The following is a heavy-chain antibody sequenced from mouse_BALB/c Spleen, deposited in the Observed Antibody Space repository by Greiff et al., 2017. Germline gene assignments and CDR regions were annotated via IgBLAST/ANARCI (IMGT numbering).Heavy chain of an antibody. V-gene: IGHV3-1*02. Sequence: EGKLMESGPDLVKPSQSLSLTCTVTGYSITSGYSWHWIRQFPGNKLEWLGYIHYSGSTNYNPSLKSRISITRDTSKNQFFLQLNSVTTEDTATYYCARWRGGVYAMDYWGQGTSVTVSS. J-gene: IGHJ4*01. CDR2: IHYSGST. CDR3: ARWRGGVYAMDY. CDR1: GYSITSGYS.